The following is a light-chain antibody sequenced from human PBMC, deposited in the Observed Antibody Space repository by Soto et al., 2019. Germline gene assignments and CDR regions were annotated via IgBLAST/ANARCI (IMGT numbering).Light chain of an antibody. CDR3: QQLSRYPLT. CDR2: SAS. Sequence: DIQLTQSPSVLPASFGDTFTIGCLASQDLSNYLAWYQQKPGKAPDLLIYSASTLQSGVPSRFSGSGSETEFSLTIRALQPEDFATYYCQQLSRYPLTFGGGTKVDNK. CDR1: QDLSNY. J-gene: IGKJ4*01. V-gene: IGKV1-9*01.